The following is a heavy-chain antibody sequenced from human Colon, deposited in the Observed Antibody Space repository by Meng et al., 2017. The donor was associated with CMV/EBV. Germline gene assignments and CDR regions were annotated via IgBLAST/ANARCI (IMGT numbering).Heavy chain of an antibody. CDR1: GFFLSLYG. CDR2: IQFDGSNK. D-gene: IGHD3-16*02. CDR3: VKQLRLPLGELSPYFDS. J-gene: IGHJ4*02. V-gene: IGHV3-30*02. Sequence: GGSLRLSCAASGFFLSLYGMHWVRQSPDKGLEWLTFIQFDGSNKYYADSVKGRFTISRDNSKNTLYLQMSGLRPDATAVYYCVKQLRLPLGELSPYFDSWGQGTLVTVSS.